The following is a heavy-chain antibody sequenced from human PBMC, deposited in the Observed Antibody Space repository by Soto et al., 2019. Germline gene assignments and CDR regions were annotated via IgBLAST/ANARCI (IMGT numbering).Heavy chain of an antibody. D-gene: IGHD3-10*01. CDR2: INHSGST. J-gene: IGHJ4*02. Sequence: SETLSLTCAVYGGSFSGYYWSWIRQPPGKGLEWIGEINHSGSTNYNPSLKSRVTISVDTSKNQFSLKLSSVTAADTAVYYCASLGSGSFYWGQGTLVTVSS. CDR1: GGSFSGYY. V-gene: IGHV4-34*01. CDR3: ASLGSGSFY.